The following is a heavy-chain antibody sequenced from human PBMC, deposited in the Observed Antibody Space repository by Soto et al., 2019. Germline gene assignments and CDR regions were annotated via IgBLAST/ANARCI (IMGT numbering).Heavy chain of an antibody. CDR1: GFPFSSYW. CDR3: AREYYGILTGYYTDN. J-gene: IGHJ4*02. CDR2: ISGDGITT. D-gene: IGHD3-9*01. V-gene: IGHV3-74*01. Sequence: EVQLVESGGDLVQRGGSLRLSCAASGFPFSSYWMHWVRHTPGKGLDWVARISGDGITTYYADSVTGRFTGSRDNAKNSLSLPISGLRAEDPAVSSCAREYYGILTGYYTDNWGQGTLVYVSS.